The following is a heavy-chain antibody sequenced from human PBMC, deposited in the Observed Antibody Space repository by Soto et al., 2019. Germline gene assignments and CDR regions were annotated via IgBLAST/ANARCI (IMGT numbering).Heavy chain of an antibody. J-gene: IGHJ6*02. CDR2: ISGSGGST. Sequence: GGSLRLSCAASGFTFSSYAMSWVRQAPGKGLEWVSAISGSGGSTYYADSVKGRFTISRDNSKNTLYLQMNSLRAEDTAVYYCARDYDILTAYYNPPYYYGMDVWGQGTTVTVSS. CDR3: ARDYDILTAYYNPPYYYGMDV. V-gene: IGHV3-23*01. D-gene: IGHD3-9*01. CDR1: GFTFSSYA.